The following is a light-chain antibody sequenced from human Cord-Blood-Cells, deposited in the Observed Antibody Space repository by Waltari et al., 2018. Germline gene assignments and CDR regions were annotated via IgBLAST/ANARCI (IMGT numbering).Light chain of an antibody. Sequence: QSALTQPASVSGSPGQSITISCTGTSSHVGGYNYVSWYQQHPGKAPQLMFYDVSNRPSGVSNRFSGSKSGNTASLTISGLQAEDEADYYCSSYTSSSTWVFGGGTKLTVL. CDR2: DVS. CDR1: SSHVGGYNY. V-gene: IGLV2-14*03. CDR3: SSYTSSSTWV. J-gene: IGLJ3*02.